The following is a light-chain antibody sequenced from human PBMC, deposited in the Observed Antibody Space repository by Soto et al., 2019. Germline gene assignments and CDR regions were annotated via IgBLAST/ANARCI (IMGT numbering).Light chain of an antibody. CDR1: QDIKNG. Sequence: DIEMTKSPSSLSAYVGDRVTITGRASQDIKNGLVWYQQNPGKAHKRLIYAASSLQSGVPSRFSGSGFGTEFTLTISSLQPEEFATYYCLKHNTYPWTVGQGTKVDIK. J-gene: IGKJ1*01. V-gene: IGKV1-17*01. CDR2: AAS. CDR3: LKHNTYPWT.